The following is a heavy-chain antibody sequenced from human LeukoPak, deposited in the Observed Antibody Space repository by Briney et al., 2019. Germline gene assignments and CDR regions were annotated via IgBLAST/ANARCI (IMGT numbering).Heavy chain of an antibody. Sequence: GGSLRLSCAASGFTFSSYSMNWVRQAPGKGLGWVSSISSSSSYIYYADSVKGRFTISRDNAKNSLYLQMNSLRAEDTAVYYCARGTGVVGATKAFDYWGQGTLVTVSS. CDR2: ISSSSSYI. CDR1: GFTFSSYS. J-gene: IGHJ4*02. CDR3: ARGTGVVGATKAFDY. D-gene: IGHD1-26*01. V-gene: IGHV3-21*01.